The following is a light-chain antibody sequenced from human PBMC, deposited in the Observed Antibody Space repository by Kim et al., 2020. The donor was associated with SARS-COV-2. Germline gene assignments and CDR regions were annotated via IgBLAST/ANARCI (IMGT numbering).Light chain of an antibody. CDR3: QQYSMSYT. J-gene: IGKJ2*01. V-gene: IGKV1-5*03. CDR1: QNINTW. Sequence: LSASLGDRVTITCRASQNINTWLAWYQQKPGNAPKLLIYKASSLQSGVPSRFSGSGSGTEFTLTISGLHPDDFATYYCQQYSMSYTFGQGTKLEIK. CDR2: KAS.